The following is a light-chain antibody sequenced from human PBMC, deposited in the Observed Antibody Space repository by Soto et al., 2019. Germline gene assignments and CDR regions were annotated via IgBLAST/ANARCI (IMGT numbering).Light chain of an antibody. CDR1: QGIGNY. J-gene: IGKJ3*01. CDR2: AAS. Sequence: DIQMTQSPSSLSASVGDRVTITCRASQGIGNYLAWYQQKSGKVPKLLIYAASTLQSGVPSRFSGSRSGTDFTLTISSLQPEDVATYYCQQSYTSPAFTFGPGTRVNAK. V-gene: IGKV1-27*01. CDR3: QQSYTSPAFT.